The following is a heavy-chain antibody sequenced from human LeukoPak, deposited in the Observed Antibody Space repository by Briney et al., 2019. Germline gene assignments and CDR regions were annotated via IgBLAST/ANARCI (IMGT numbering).Heavy chain of an antibody. Sequence: PGESLRLSCAASGFTFNRYGMQWVRQAPGKGPEWVGVIAHDGSITHYADSVKGRFTISRDNARNSLYLQMSSLRVEDTAVYYCARGGLDGWIHLRPSSHFDYWGQGTLVTVSS. CDR2: IAHDGSIT. D-gene: IGHD5-18*01. CDR1: GFTFNRYG. V-gene: IGHV3-30*03. J-gene: IGHJ4*02. CDR3: ARGGLDGWIHLRPSSHFDY.